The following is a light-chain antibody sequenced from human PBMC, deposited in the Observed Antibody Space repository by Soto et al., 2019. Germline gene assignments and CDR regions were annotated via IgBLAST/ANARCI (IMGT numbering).Light chain of an antibody. Sequence: DIQMTQSPSSLSASVGDRVTITCRASQNIGRFLNWHQQKPGKAPNVLINVASTLRSGVPSRFSGSGSGTDFNLTINSLQPEDFATYFCQQSFTTPLTFGGGTKGDI. CDR3: QQSFTTPLT. CDR1: QNIGRF. V-gene: IGKV1-39*01. CDR2: VAS. J-gene: IGKJ4*01.